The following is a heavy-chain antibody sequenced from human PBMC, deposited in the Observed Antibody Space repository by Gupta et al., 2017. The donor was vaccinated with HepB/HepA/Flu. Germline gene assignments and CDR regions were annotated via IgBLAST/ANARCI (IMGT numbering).Heavy chain of an antibody. CDR1: GFTFTKYG. J-gene: IGHJ6*02. CDR2: VWYDGTAK. V-gene: IGHV3-33*02. CDR3: ARDVAYGIDV. D-gene: IGHD2-21*01. Sequence: QVQLVESGGGVVQPGTSLRLSCASSGFTFTKYGFHWVRQAPGEGLQWLAAVWYDGTAKFYTDSGKGRFVISRDNSANTVFLQMDSLTVEDTAMYFCARDVAYGIDVWGQGTTVIVSS.